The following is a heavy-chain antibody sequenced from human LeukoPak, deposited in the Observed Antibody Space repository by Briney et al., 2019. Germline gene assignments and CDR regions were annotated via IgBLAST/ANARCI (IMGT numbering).Heavy chain of an antibody. D-gene: IGHD3-9*01. CDR3: AREIGASGLRYFDWSAFDI. J-gene: IGHJ3*02. CDR2: ISGYNGNT. Sequence: GASVKVSCKASGDTFTSYGISWVRQARGQGPEWMGWISGYNGNTNYGQKLQGRVSMTTDTSTSTAYMELRSLRSDDTAVYYCAREIGASGLRYFDWSAFDIWGQGTMVTVSS. V-gene: IGHV1-18*01. CDR1: GDTFTSYG.